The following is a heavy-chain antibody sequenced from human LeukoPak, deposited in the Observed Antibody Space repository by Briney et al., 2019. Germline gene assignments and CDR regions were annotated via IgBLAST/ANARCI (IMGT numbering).Heavy chain of an antibody. J-gene: IGHJ1*01. CDR3: ARSGGSGWYSTGYFQH. D-gene: IGHD6-19*01. CDR2: ISAYNGNT. Sequence: AAVKVSCKASGYTFTSYGISWVRQAPGQGLEWMGWISAYNGNTNYAQKLQGRVTMTTDTSTSTAYMELRSLRSDDTAVYYCARSGGSGWYSTGYFQHWGQGTLVTVSS. CDR1: GYTFTSYG. V-gene: IGHV1-18*04.